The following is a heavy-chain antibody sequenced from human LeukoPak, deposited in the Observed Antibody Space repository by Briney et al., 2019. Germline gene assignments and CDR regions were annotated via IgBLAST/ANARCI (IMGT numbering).Heavy chain of an antibody. CDR3: ARTSTIAAAGTLDY. CDR2: INWNGGST. J-gene: IGHJ4*02. D-gene: IGHD6-13*01. Sequence: GGSLRLSCAASGFTFDDYGMSWVRQAPGKGLEWVSGINWNGGSTGYADSVKGRFTISRDNAKNSLYLQMNSLRAEDTALYYCARTSTIAAAGTLDYWGQGTLVIVSS. CDR1: GFTFDDYG. V-gene: IGHV3-20*04.